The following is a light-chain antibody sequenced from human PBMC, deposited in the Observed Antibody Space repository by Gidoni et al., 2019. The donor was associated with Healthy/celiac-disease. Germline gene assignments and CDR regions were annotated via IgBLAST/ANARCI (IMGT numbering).Light chain of an antibody. CDR3: QQYNNWPHP. J-gene: IGKJ4*01. V-gene: IGKV3-15*01. Sequence: EIVMTQSPATLSVSPGERATLSCRASQSVSSNLAWYQQKPGQAPRLLIYGASTRATGIPARFSGSGSGTEFTLTISSLQSEDFAVYYCQQYNNWPHPFGGGTKVEIK. CDR2: GAS. CDR1: QSVSSN.